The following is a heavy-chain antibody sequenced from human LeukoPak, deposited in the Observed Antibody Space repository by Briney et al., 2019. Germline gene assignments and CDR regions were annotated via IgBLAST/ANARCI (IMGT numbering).Heavy chain of an antibody. CDR3: AKPMYGDYANLYAMGV. V-gene: IGHV3-23*01. CDR1: GFTFSSYA. CDR2: ISGSGGST. D-gene: IGHD4-17*01. Sequence: PGGSLRLSCAASGFTFSSYAMSWVRQAPGKGLEWVSAISGSGGSTYYADSVKGRFTISRDNSKNTLYLQMNSLRAEDTAVYYCAKPMYGDYANLYAMGVWGQGTPVTVSS. J-gene: IGHJ6*02.